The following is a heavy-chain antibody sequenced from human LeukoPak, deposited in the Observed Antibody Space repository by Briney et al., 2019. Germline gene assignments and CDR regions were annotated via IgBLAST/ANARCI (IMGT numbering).Heavy chain of an antibody. V-gene: IGHV3-53*01. CDR1: GFTISSSY. D-gene: IGHD2-21*02. CDR3: ARQVRGDGRGAFDP. Sequence: AGTLTLSCAASGFTISSSYMSWVRQAPGKGLEWVAVLYSGGYADSVKGRFTISRDTSKTTLNLQMNSLRAEDTALYYCARQVRGDGRGAFDPWGQGTLVTVSS. J-gene: IGHJ5*02. CDR2: LYSGG.